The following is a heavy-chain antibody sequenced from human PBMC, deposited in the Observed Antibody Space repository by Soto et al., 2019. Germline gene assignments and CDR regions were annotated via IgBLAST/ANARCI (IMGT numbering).Heavy chain of an antibody. CDR3: ARILYYSYAMDV. CDR2: IYYSGNT. Sequence: SETLSLTCTVSGDPINTRSYYWGWIRQPPGKGLDWIGSIYYSGNTYYNPSLRSRVSLSIDTSKNQFSLKLSSVTAADTAIYYCARILYYSYAMDVRGQGTTVTVSS. D-gene: IGHD2-8*01. J-gene: IGHJ6*02. CDR1: GDPINTRSYY. V-gene: IGHV4-39*01.